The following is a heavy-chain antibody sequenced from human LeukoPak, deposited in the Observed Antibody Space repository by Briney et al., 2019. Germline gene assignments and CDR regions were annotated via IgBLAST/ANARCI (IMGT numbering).Heavy chain of an antibody. Sequence: SQTLSLTCTVSGGSISSGDYYWSWIRQPPGKGLEWIGYIYYSGSTYYNPSLKSRVTISVDTSKNQFSLKLSSVTAADTAVYYCATVTTNYYYGMDVWGQGTTVTVSS. D-gene: IGHD4-17*01. V-gene: IGHV4-30-4*01. CDR2: IYYSGST. CDR1: GGSISSGDYY. CDR3: ATVTTNYYYGMDV. J-gene: IGHJ6*02.